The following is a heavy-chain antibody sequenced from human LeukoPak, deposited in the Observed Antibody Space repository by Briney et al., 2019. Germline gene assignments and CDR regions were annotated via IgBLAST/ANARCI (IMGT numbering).Heavy chain of an antibody. CDR1: GFTFGKYW. CDR2: IKLDGSEK. D-gene: IGHD6-6*01. CDR3: ARSSYSSSSSV. V-gene: IGHV3-7*03. J-gene: IGHJ3*01. Sequence: PGGSLRLSCVASGFTFGKYWMSWVRQAPGKGLEWVANIKLDGSEKNYVDSVKGRFIISRDNTKNSLYLQINSLRAEDTAVYYCARSSYSSSSSVWGQGTMVTVSS.